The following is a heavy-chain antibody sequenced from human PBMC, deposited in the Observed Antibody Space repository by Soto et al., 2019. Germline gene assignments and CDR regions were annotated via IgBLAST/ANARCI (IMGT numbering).Heavy chain of an antibody. J-gene: IGHJ4*02. CDR3: ASGWGRGWYTWAIDY. D-gene: IGHD6-19*01. CDR1: GYTFTSYA. V-gene: IGHV1-3*01. Sequence: QVQLVQSGAEVKKPGASVKVSCKASGYTFTSYAMHWVRQAPGQRLEWMGWINAGNGNTKYSQKFQGRVTITRDTSASTAYMELSSLRSEDTAVYYCASGWGRGWYTWAIDYWGQGTLVTVSS. CDR2: INAGNGNT.